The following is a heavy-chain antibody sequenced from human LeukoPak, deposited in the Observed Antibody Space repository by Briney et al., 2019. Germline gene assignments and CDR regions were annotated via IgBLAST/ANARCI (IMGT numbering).Heavy chain of an antibody. J-gene: IGHJ4*02. Sequence: GGSLRLSCAASGFTFSSYGMSWVRQTPGKGLEWVSAISGSGGSTYYADSVKGRFTISRDNSKNTLYLQMNSLRAEDTAVYYCARDPFSECSFDYWGQGTLVTVSS. CDR1: GFTFSSYG. D-gene: IGHD6-25*01. V-gene: IGHV3-23*01. CDR2: ISGSGGST. CDR3: ARDPFSECSFDY.